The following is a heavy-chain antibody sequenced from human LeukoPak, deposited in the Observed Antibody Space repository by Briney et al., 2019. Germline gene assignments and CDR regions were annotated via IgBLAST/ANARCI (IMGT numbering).Heavy chain of an antibody. Sequence: GGSLRLSCAASGFTFSSYAMSWVRQAPGKGLEGVSAISGSGGSTYYADSVKGRFTISRDNSKNTLYLQMNSLRAEDTAVYYCAKDPPYGGSPTEYFQHWGQGTLVTVSS. CDR3: AKDPPYGGSPTEYFQH. V-gene: IGHV3-23*01. J-gene: IGHJ1*01. D-gene: IGHD4-23*01. CDR1: GFTFSSYA. CDR2: ISGSGGST.